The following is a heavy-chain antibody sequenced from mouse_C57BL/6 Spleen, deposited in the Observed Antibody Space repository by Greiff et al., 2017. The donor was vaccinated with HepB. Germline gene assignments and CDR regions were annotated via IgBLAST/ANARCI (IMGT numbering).Heavy chain of an antibody. CDR3: AKTAQAPYYFDY. CDR2: IYPSDSET. CDR1: GYTFTSYW. V-gene: IGHV1-61*01. J-gene: IGHJ2*01. D-gene: IGHD3-2*02. Sequence: QVHVKQSGAELVRPGSSVKLSCKASGYTFTSYWMDWVKQRPGQGLEWIGNIYPSDSETHYNQKFKDKATLTVDKSSSTAYMQLSSLTSEDSAVYYCAKTAQAPYYFDYWGQGTTLTVSS.